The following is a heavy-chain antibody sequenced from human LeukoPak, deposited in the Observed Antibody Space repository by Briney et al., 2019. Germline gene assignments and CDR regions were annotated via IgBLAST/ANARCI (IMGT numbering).Heavy chain of an antibody. CDR2: ISSSSNYI. Sequence: KPGGPLRLSCAASGFTFSSYSMNWVRQTPGKGLEWVSSISSSSNYIYYADSVKGRFTISKDNAKNSLYLQMNSLRAEDTAVYYCARDAGYSSSWSKPWYYFDYWGQGTLVTVSS. V-gene: IGHV3-21*01. CDR1: GFTFSSYS. D-gene: IGHD6-13*01. J-gene: IGHJ4*02. CDR3: ARDAGYSSSWSKPWYYFDY.